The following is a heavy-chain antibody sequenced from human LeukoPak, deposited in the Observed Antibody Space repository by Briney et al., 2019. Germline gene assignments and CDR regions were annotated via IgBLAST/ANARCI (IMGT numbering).Heavy chain of an antibody. J-gene: IGHJ4*02. CDR3: ARERSWYSSSWLDY. CDR2: ISDSSSYI. Sequence: GGSLRLSCAASGFTFSSYSMNWVRQAPGRGLEWVSSISDSSSYIYYADSVRGRFTISRDNSKNTLYLQMNSLRAEDTAVYYCARERSWYSSSWLDYWGQGTLVTVSS. D-gene: IGHD6-13*01. CDR1: GFTFSSYS. V-gene: IGHV3-21*04.